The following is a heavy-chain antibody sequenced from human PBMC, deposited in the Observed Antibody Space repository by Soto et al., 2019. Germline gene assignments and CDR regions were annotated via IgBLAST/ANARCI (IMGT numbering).Heavy chain of an antibody. CDR2: IYWNDDK. CDR3: AHSLYYHNSSGVYAYDV. CDR1: GFSVSTFGVG. V-gene: IGHV2-5*01. J-gene: IGHJ3*01. D-gene: IGHD3-22*01. Sequence: QITLKESGPTLVKRTQTLTLTCTFSGFSVSTFGVGVGWIRQPPGKALEWLALIYWNDDKHFGPSLKSRITITKDTSKNQVVLTMTNMDPVDTATYFCAHSLYYHNSSGVYAYDVWGQGKMVTASS.